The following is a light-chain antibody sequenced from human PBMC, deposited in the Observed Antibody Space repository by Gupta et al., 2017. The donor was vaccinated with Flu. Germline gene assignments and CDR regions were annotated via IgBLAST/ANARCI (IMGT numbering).Light chain of an antibody. CDR2: AAS. CDR1: QDIGSY. Sequence: SLSASVGDRVTISCRASQDIGSYLAWYQQKAGKPPKLLIYAASSVQSGVPSRFSDSGFGTTFTLTISNLQPEDVATYYCQKDNSAPQTFGGGTKVEIK. V-gene: IGKV1-27*01. CDR3: QKDNSAPQT. J-gene: IGKJ4*01.